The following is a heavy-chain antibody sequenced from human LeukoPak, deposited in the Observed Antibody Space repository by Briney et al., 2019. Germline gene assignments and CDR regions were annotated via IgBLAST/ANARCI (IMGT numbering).Heavy chain of an antibody. CDR1: GYTFTGYY. Sequence: ASVKVSCKASGYTFTGYYMHWVRQAPGQGLEWMGWINPNSGGTNYAQKFQGRVTMTRDTSISTAYMELSRLRSDDTAVYYCARVRSNCSSTSCYSTYYYGMDGWGQGTTVTVSS. CDR2: INPNSGGT. CDR3: ARVRSNCSSTSCYSTYYYGMDG. D-gene: IGHD2-2*01. V-gene: IGHV1-2*02. J-gene: IGHJ6*02.